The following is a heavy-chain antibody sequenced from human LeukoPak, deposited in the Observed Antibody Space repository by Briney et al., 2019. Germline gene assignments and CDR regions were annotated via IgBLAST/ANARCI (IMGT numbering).Heavy chain of an antibody. Sequence: GGSLRLSCVASGFTFSDYYMSWIRQAPGKGLEWVSYIASTGSLVYYEDSVKGRFTISRDNAKNSLYLQMNSLRAEDTAVYYCARESVRNYVGRGAFDIWGQGTMVTVSS. CDR1: GFTFSDYY. D-gene: IGHD1-7*01. V-gene: IGHV3-11*04. CDR2: IASTGSLV. CDR3: ARESVRNYVGRGAFDI. J-gene: IGHJ3*02.